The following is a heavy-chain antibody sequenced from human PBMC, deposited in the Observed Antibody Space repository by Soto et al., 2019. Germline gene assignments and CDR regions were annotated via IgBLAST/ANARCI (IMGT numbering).Heavy chain of an antibody. CDR3: ARYSSSSKTYYYYYGMDV. J-gene: IGHJ6*02. Sequence: GESLKISCKGSGYSFTSYWIGWVRQMPGKGLEWMGIIYPVDSDTRYSPSFQGQVTISADKSISTAYLQWSSLKASDTAMYYCARYSSSSKTYYYYYGMDVWGQGTTVTVSS. CDR2: IYPVDSDT. V-gene: IGHV5-51*01. CDR1: GYSFTSYW. D-gene: IGHD6-6*01.